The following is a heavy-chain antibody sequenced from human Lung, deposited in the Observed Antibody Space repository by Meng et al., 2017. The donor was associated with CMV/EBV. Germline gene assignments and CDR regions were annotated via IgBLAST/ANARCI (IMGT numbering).Heavy chain of an antibody. V-gene: IGHV6-1*01. J-gene: IGHJ4*02. D-gene: IGHD6-19*01. CDR2: TYYRSKWYN. CDR3: AGGGGYTSGWYDY. Sequence: DSVSSDSAAWTWIRQSPSRGLEWLGKTYYRSKWYNDYAESVKGRITIYADTSKNQFSLQLISVTPEDTAVYYCAGGGGYTSGWYDYWGQGTLVTVSS. CDR1: DSVSSDSAA.